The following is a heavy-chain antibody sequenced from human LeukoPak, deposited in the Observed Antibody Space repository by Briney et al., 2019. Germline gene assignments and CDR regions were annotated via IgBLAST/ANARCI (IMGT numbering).Heavy chain of an antibody. V-gene: IGHV1-2*02. CDR1: GYTFTGYY. D-gene: IGHD3-10*01. CDR3: ARQAHHFGELSEYYYYGMDV. J-gene: IGHJ6*02. CDR2: INPNSGGT. Sequence: ASVKVSCKASGYTFTGYYMHWVRQAPGQGLEWMGWINPNSGGTNYAQKFQGRVTMTRDTSISTAYMELRSLRSDDTAVYYCARQAHHFGELSEYYYYGMDVWGPGTTVTVSS.